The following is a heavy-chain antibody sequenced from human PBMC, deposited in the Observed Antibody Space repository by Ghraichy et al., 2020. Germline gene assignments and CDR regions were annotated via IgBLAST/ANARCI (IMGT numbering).Heavy chain of an antibody. J-gene: IGHJ6*02. D-gene: IGHD5-18*01. CDR2: INHNGST. CDR1: GGSFSGYY. Sequence: SETLSLTCAVSGGSFSGYYWSGIRQPPGKGLEWIGEINHNGSTNYNPSLKSRVTISVDTSKNQFSLKLSSVTAADTAVYYCARGRVEDTAKGYGMDVWGQGSTVTVSS. V-gene: IGHV4-34*01. CDR3: ARGRVEDTAKGYGMDV.